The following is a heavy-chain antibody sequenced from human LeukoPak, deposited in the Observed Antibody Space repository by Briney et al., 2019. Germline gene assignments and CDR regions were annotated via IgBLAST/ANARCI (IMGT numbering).Heavy chain of an antibody. D-gene: IGHD2-15*01. CDR1: GFTVSSNF. V-gene: IGHV3-66*01. CDR3: AKLGCSGGSCYKSRHFDY. Sequence: GGSLRLSCAASGFTVSSNFMNWVRQAPGKGLEWVSVIYSGGSTYYADSVKGRFTISRDNSKNTLYLQMNSLRAEDTAVYYCAKLGCSGGSCYKSRHFDYWGQGTLVTVSS. J-gene: IGHJ4*02. CDR2: IYSGGST.